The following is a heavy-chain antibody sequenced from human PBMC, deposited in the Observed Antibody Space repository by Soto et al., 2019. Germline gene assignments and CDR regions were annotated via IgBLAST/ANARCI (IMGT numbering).Heavy chain of an antibody. D-gene: IGHD3-10*01. CDR2: IYYSGST. Sequence: PSEILSLPGAVSGCSISSSSYYWGWIRQPPGKGLEWIGSIYYSGSTYYNPSLKSRVTISVDTSKNQFSLKLSSVTAADTAVYYCAVGTMVRGVIGGMDVWGQGTTVTVSS. CDR1: GCSISSSSYY. CDR3: AVGTMVRGVIGGMDV. V-gene: IGHV4-39*01. J-gene: IGHJ6*02.